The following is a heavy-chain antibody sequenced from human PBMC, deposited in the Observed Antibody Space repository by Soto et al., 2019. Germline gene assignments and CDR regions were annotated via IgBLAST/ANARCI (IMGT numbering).Heavy chain of an antibody. J-gene: IGHJ4*02. CDR1: GVSISSGGYY. D-gene: IGHD3-22*01. CDR2: IYYSGST. V-gene: IGHV4-31*03. Sequence: SETLSLTCTVSGVSISSGGYYWTWIRQHPQKGLEWIGHIYYSGSTYYNPSLKSRVTVSVDTSKNQFSLKLSSVTAADTAVYYCAREYYYDSSGFDYWGQGTLVTGSS. CDR3: AREYYYDSSGFDY.